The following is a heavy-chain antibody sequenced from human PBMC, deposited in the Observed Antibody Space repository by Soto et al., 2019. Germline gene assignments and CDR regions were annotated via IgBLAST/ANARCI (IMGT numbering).Heavy chain of an antibody. V-gene: IGHV1-69*01. CDR2: IIPVFGLV. CDR3: AGGLIVVVGSRVYYGMDV. J-gene: IGHJ6*02. Sequence: QVHLLLQSGAEVKKPGSSVKVSCKASGGTPSNSAISWVRQAPGQGLEWMGGIIPVFGLVKYAQNFQGRVTITADECSKTAYMELSSLRTEDTAVYYCAGGLIVVVGSRVYYGMDVWGQGTTFTVSS. CDR1: GGTPSNSA. D-gene: IGHD3-22*01.